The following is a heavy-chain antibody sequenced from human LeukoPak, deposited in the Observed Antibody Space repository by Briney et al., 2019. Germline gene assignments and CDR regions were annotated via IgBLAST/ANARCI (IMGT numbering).Heavy chain of an antibody. J-gene: IGHJ5*02. Sequence: ASVKVSCKASGYTFTGYYMHWVRQAPGQGLEWMGWINPNSGGTNYAQKFQGWVTMTRDTSISTAYTELSRLRSDDTAVYYCARDRYSSGRTKKNWFDPWGQGTLVTVSS. V-gene: IGHV1-2*04. CDR2: INPNSGGT. D-gene: IGHD6-19*01. CDR1: GYTFTGYY. CDR3: ARDRYSSGRTKKNWFDP.